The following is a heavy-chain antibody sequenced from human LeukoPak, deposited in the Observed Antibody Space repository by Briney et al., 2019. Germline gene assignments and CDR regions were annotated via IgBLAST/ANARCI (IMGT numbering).Heavy chain of an antibody. CDR1: GFTFSSYS. V-gene: IGHV3-21*01. J-gene: IGHJ4*02. Sequence: PGGSLRLSCAASGFTFSSYSMNWVRQAPGKGLERVSSISSSSSYIYYADSVKGRFTISRDNAKNSLYLQMNSLRAEDTAVYYCAREPPRAIVVVPAAPNYFDYWGQGTLVTVSS. CDR3: AREPPRAIVVVPAAPNYFDY. D-gene: IGHD2-2*01. CDR2: ISSSSSYI.